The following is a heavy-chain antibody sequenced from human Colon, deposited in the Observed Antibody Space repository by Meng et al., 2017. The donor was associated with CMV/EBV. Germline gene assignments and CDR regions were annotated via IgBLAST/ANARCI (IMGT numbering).Heavy chain of an antibody. J-gene: IGHJ3*02. V-gene: IGHV5-51*01. D-gene: IGHD2-15*01. Sequence: GESLKISCKGSGYDFNTYWIGWVRQMPGKGLEWMGIIYPGDSDTRYSPSFQGQVTISADKSISTAYLQWSSLKASDTAMYYCARGVVVAATAFDIWGQGTMVTVSS. CDR1: GYDFNTYW. CDR2: IYPGDSDT. CDR3: ARGVVVAATAFDI.